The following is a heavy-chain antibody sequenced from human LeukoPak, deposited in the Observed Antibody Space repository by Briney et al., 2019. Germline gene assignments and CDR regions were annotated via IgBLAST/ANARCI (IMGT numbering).Heavy chain of an antibody. CDR1: GFTFSTSS. J-gene: IGHJ3*01. D-gene: IGHD2-21*02. CDR3: VAGDWGARDSFDL. Sequence: GGSLRLSCAASGFTFSTSSMNWVRQAPGKGLEWISYISYSSSNTYYADSVKGRFTSSRDNAENSLYLQMNSLRAEDTSVYYCVAGDWGARDSFDLWGRGTMVTVSS. CDR2: ISYSSSNT. V-gene: IGHV3-48*04.